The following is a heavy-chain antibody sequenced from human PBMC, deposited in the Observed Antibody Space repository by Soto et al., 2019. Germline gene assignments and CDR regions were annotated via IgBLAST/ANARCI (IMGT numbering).Heavy chain of an antibody. CDR1: GGSVSVYY. D-gene: IGHD6-6*01. J-gene: IGHJ5*02. CDR3: ARGQKKSSSSRILPTETTWFDP. Sequence: PSWTLSLTCAVCGGSVSVYYWSWFRQPPGKGLEWIGEIDHSGSTKYNPSLKSRVIISVDTSKKQFSLKVSSVTVADTAVYYCARGQKKSSSSRILPTETTWFDPWGQGTLVTAPQ. V-gene: IGHV4-34*01. CDR2: IDHSGST.